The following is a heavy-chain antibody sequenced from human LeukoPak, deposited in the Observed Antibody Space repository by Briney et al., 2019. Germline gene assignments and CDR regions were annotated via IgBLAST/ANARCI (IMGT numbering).Heavy chain of an antibody. Sequence: PGGSLRLSCAASGLTFSDYYMSWIRQAPGKGLEWVSYISSSGSTIYYADSVQGRFTISRDNAKNSLYLQMNSLRAEDTAVYYCASPATYYGSGSYYYWGQGTLVTVSS. CDR2: ISSSGSTI. CDR3: ASPATYYGSGSYYY. D-gene: IGHD3-10*01. J-gene: IGHJ4*02. V-gene: IGHV3-11*01. CDR1: GLTFSDYY.